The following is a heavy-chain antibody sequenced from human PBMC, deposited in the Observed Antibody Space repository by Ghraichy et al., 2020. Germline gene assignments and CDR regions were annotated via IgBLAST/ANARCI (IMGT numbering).Heavy chain of an antibody. CDR2: IYSGGST. Sequence: GGSLRLSCAASGFTVSSNYMSWVRQAPGKGLEWVSVIYSGGSTYYADSVKGRFTISRDNSKNTLYLQMNSLRAEDTAVYYCARGVWGSYRYAPRMYGMDVWGQGTTVTVSS. J-gene: IGHJ6*02. CDR1: GFTVSSNY. V-gene: IGHV3-53*01. D-gene: IGHD3-16*02. CDR3: ARGVWGSYRYAPRMYGMDV.